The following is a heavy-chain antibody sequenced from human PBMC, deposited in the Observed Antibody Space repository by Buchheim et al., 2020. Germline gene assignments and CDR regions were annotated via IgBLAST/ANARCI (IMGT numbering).Heavy chain of an antibody. V-gene: IGHV1-69*04. CDR3: ARRYCSSTSCYAGLLYYYYGMDV. CDR2: IIPILGIA. D-gene: IGHD2-2*01. J-gene: IGHJ6*02. Sequence: VKKPGSSVKVSCKASGGTFSSYAISWVRQAPGQGLEWMGRIIPILGIANYAQKFQGRVTITADKSTSTAYMELSSLRSEDTAVYYCARRYCSSTSCYAGLLYYYYGMDVWGQGTT. CDR1: GGTFSSYA.